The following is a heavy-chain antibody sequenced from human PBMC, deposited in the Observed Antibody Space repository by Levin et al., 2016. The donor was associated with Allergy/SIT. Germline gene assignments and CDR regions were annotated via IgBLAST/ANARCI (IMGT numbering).Heavy chain of an antibody. CDR3: ARMETLSWNYVISWFDP. CDR1: GYTFTSYD. D-gene: IGHD1-7*01. Sequence: ASVKVSCKASGYTFTSYDINWVRQATGQGLEWMGWMNPNSGNTGYAQKFQGRVTMTRNTSISTAYMELSSLRSEDTAVYYCARMETLSWNYVISWFDPWGQGTLVTVSS. CDR2: MNPNSGNT. V-gene: IGHV1-8*01. J-gene: IGHJ5*02.